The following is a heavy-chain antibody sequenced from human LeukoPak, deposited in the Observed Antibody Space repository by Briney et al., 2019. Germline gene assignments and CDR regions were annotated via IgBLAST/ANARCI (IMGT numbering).Heavy chain of an antibody. D-gene: IGHD3-10*01. J-gene: IGHJ4*02. V-gene: IGHV3-23*01. Sequence: GGSLRLSCAASGFTFSNYAVTWVRQAPGKGLEWVSLISVSGGSTYYADSVKGRFTISRDNSKNTLYLQMNSLRAEDTAVYYCARTIMIRGGNDYWGQGTLVTVSS. CDR2: ISVSGGST. CDR1: GFTFSNYA. CDR3: ARTIMIRGGNDY.